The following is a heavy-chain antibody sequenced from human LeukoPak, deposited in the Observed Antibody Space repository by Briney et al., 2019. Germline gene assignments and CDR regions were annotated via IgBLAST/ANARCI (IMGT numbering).Heavy chain of an antibody. CDR3: ARDRTGTRSY. J-gene: IGHJ4*02. CDR2: ISSSSSYI. Sequence: PGGSLRLSCAASGFTFSSYSMNWVRQAPGKGLEWVSPISSSSSYIYYADSVKGRFTISRDNAKNSLYLQMNSLRAEDTAVYYCARDRTGTRSYWGQGTLVTVSS. V-gene: IGHV3-21*01. D-gene: IGHD1-7*01. CDR1: GFTFSSYS.